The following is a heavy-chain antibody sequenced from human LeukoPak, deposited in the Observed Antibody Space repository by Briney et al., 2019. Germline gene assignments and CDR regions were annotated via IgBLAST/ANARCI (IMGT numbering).Heavy chain of an antibody. CDR1: RFTFSNYN. V-gene: IGHV3-48*02. CDR2: ITGSSSTV. J-gene: IGHJ5*02. Sequence: GGSLRLSCAASRFTFSNYNMHWVRQAPGKGLEWISYITGSSSTVYYADSVKGRFTISRDNAKNSLYLQMNSLRDDDMALYYCARGNSGSYSQDWFDPWGQGTLVTVSS. CDR3: ARGNSGSYSQDWFDP. D-gene: IGHD1-26*01.